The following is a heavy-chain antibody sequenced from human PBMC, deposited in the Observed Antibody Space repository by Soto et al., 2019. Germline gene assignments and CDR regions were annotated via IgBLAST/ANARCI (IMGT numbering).Heavy chain of an antibody. CDR3: AKSGIAVGDLYGMDV. CDR2: ISGSGGST. D-gene: IGHD6-19*01. J-gene: IGHJ6*02. V-gene: IGHV3-23*01. CDR1: GFTFSSYA. Sequence: EGQLLESGRGLVQPGGSLRLCCAASGFTFSSYAMSWVRQAPGKGLEWVSAISGSGGSTYYADSVKGRFTISRDNSKNTLYLQMNSLRAEDTAVYYCAKSGIAVGDLYGMDVWGQGTTVTVSS.